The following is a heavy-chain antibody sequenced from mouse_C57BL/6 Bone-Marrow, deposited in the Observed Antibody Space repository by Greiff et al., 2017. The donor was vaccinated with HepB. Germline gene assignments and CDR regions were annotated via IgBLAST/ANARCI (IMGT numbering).Heavy chain of an antibody. CDR3: ARTVRFAY. CDR1: GFTFSDYG. J-gene: IGHJ3*01. Sequence: DVKLVESGGGLVKPGGSLKLSCAASGFTFSDYGMHWVRQAPEKGLEWVAYISSGSSTIDYADTVKGRFTISRDNAKNTLFLQMTSLRSEDTAMYYCARTVRFAYWGQGTLVTVSA. CDR2: ISSGSSTI. V-gene: IGHV5-17*01.